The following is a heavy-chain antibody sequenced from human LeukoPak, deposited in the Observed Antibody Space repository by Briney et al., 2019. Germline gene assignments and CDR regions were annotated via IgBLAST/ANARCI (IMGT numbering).Heavy chain of an antibody. Sequence: SETLSLTCVYGGSLTGYYWNWIRPPPGKGLEWIGQINHSGGTNYNPSLKSRVTISIDTSKNQFSLQQSSVTAADTAMYYCARAATGDLWGQGTLVTVSS. CDR3: ARAATGDL. J-gene: IGHJ4*02. CDR2: INHSGGT. V-gene: IGHV4-34*01. CDR1: GGSLTGYY. D-gene: IGHD7-27*01.